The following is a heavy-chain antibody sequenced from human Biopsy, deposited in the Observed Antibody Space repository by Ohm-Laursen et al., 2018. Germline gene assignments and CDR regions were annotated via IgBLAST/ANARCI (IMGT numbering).Heavy chain of an antibody. CDR3: ARRVDFWSGYVDY. V-gene: IGHV4-39*01. J-gene: IGHJ4*02. CDR1: GGSIRGSTYY. Sequence: PSETLSLTCNVSGGSIRGSTYYWGWIRQTPGKGLEWIGSVYFSGNTYYNPSLGGRVTISVDTSKNQFSLKLRSVTAADTAVYYCARRVDFWSGYVDYWGQGTLVAVSS. CDR2: VYFSGNT. D-gene: IGHD3-3*01.